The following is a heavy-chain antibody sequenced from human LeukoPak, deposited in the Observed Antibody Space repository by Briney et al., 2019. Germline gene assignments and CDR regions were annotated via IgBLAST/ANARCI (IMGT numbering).Heavy chain of an antibody. Sequence: KGGESLKISCKGSGYSFTSYWIGWVRQMPGKGLEWMGIIYPGDSDTRYSPSFQGQVTISADKSISTAYLQWSSPKASDTAMHYCARGRDRPTVPPASDIWGQGTTVTVS. CDR1: GYSFTSYW. V-gene: IGHV5-51*01. J-gene: IGHJ3*02. D-gene: IGHD2-2*01. CDR2: IYPGDSDT. CDR3: ARGRDRPTVPPASDI.